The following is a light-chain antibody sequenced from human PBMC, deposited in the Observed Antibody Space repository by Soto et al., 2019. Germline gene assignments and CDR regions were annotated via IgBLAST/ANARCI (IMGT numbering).Light chain of an antibody. CDR1: QSVSSN. CDR2: GAS. Sequence: EIVITQYLLTMSASVGDRATXSCRASQSVSSNLAWYQQKPGHAPRLLIYGASTRATGIPARFSDSGSGTEFTLTIGSLQSEDFALYYCQQYNKFHGTFGQGTKVAIK. V-gene: IGKV3-15*01. CDR3: QQYNKFHGT. J-gene: IGKJ1*01.